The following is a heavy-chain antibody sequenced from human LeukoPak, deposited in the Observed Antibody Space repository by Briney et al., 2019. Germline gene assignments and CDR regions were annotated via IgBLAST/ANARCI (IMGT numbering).Heavy chain of an antibody. CDR3: ARLHYYGSGSYYNAIDY. CDR2: IYPGDSDT. J-gene: IGHJ4*02. Sequence: GESLKISCKGSGYSFTSYWIGWVRQMPGKGLEWMGIIYPGDSDTRYSPSFQGQVTISADKSISPAYLQWSSLKASDTAMYYCARLHYYGSGSYYNAIDYWGQGTLVTVSS. CDR1: GYSFTSYW. V-gene: IGHV5-51*01. D-gene: IGHD3-10*01.